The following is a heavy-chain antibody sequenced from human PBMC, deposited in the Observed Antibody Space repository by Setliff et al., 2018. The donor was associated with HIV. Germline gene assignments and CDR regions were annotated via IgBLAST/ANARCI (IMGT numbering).Heavy chain of an antibody. CDR2: IYISGTT. CDR1: GGSISTSY. D-gene: IGHD2-15*01. J-gene: IGHJ3*02. Sequence: LSLTCTVSGGSISTSYWNWIRQPPGKGLEWIAYIYISGTTNYNPSLKSRVTISLDTSRNQFSLKLGSVTAADTAMYYCAREHCSGGSCNGFDIWGQGTMVTVSS. CDR3: AREHCSGGSCNGFDI. V-gene: IGHV4-4*09.